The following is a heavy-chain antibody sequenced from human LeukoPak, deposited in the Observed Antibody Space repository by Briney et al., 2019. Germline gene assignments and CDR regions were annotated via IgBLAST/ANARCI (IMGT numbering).Heavy chain of an antibody. J-gene: IGHJ5*02. V-gene: IGHV3-7*01. CDR2: IRQDGGER. D-gene: IGHD1-26*01. CDR3: ARDLGRSLNPIDP. Sequence: PGGSLRLSCAASGFTFSNYWMSWVRQAPGKGLEWLAIIRQDGGERYYVDSVKGRFTISRDNARDSLYLQMNSLRAEDTALYYCARDLGRSLNPIDPWGQGTLVTVSS. CDR1: GFTFSNYW.